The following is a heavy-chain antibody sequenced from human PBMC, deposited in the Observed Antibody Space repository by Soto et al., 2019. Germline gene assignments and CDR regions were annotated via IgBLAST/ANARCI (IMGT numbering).Heavy chain of an antibody. D-gene: IGHD3-10*01. CDR2: VDHAGTDS. V-gene: IGHV3-74*01. Sequence: EVQLVESGGGLVQPGGSLRLSCAASGFTLSGRSMHWVRQAPGKGLVWVSGVDHAGTDSTYADSVKGRFNSSRDNDKNMLYLEMNSLRDVVTAVYYGAREWCGPDVWGKGTTVTVTS. CDR3: AREWCGPDV. CDR1: GFTLSGRS. J-gene: IGHJ6*04.